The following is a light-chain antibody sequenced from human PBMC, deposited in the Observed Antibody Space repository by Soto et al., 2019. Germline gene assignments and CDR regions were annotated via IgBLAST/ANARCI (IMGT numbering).Light chain of an antibody. CDR3: QQYGSSQWT. J-gene: IGKJ1*01. CDR1: QSVSSSY. Sequence: EMVLTQSPGTLSLPPGERATLSCRASQSVSSSYLAWYQQKPGQAPRLLIYGASSRATGIPDRFSGSGSGTDFTLTISRLEPEDFAVYYCQQYGSSQWTFGQGTKVDIK. V-gene: IGKV3-20*01. CDR2: GAS.